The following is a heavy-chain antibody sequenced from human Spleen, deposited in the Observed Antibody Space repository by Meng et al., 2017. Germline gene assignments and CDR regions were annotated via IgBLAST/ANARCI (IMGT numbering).Heavy chain of an antibody. CDR3: ASVGHMWWNNTGCSLGGGMDD. J-gene: IGHJ6*02. Sequence: SVNVSRQASGYTFSRSGIHWVRQAPGQRPEWMGWINVDNGNTKYSQRIQGRVIITRDTSATTAYMYLSSLSSGDTYVYYCASVGHMWWNNTGCSLGGGMDDWGQGTTVTVSS. V-gene: IGHV1-3*01. D-gene: IGHD2-21*01. CDR1: GYTFSRSG. CDR2: INVDNGNT.